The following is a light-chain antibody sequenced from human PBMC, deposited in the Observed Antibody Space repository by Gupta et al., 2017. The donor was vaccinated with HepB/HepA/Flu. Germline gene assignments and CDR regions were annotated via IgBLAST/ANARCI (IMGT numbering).Light chain of an antibody. CDR2: GAS. J-gene: IGKJ5*01. CDR1: QSVSNN. V-gene: IGKV3-15*01. CDR3: QQYNNWLIT. Sequence: IVMTQSPATLSVSPGERATLSCRTSQSVSNNLAWYQQKPGQAPRLLIYGASTRTTGIPARFSGAGSGTQFTLTINSLQSEDFAVYYCQQYNNWLITFGQGTRLEIK.